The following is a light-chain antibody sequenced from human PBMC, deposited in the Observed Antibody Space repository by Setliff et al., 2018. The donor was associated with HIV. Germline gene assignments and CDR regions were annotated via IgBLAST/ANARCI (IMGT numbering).Light chain of an antibody. J-gene: IGLJ1*01. Sequence: QSVLAQPASVSGSPGQSITMSCTGTSSDVGGYNYVSWYQHHPGKAPKLMIYEVTNRPSGVSNRFSGSKSGNTASLTISGLQAEDEADYYCSSYATSSTLDVFGTGTKV. CDR1: SSDVGGYNY. CDR2: EVT. CDR3: SSYATSSTLDV. V-gene: IGLV2-14*01.